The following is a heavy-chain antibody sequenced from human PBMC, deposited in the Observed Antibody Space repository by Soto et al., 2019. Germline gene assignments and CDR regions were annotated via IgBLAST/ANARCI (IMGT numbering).Heavy chain of an antibody. V-gene: IGHV1-18*01. D-gene: IGHD2-15*01. CDR1: GYTFTTHG. CDR2: VSGDNGHT. Sequence: QVQLVQSGAEVKKPGASVKVSCKASGYTFTTHGISWVRQAPGQGLEWMGWVSGDNGHTNYAQSLQGRVTMTTDTSTNTAYMELRSWSSDETAVYYCARALGYCRSGTCYREWFDPWGQGTLVTVSS. J-gene: IGHJ5*02. CDR3: ARALGYCRSGTCYREWFDP.